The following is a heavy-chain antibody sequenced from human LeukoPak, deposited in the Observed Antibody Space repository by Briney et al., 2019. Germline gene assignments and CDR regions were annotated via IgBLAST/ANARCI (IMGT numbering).Heavy chain of an antibody. J-gene: IGHJ3*02. CDR2: IYYSGSA. Sequence: SETLSLTCTVSGGSISSSSYYWGWIRQPPGKGLEWIGSIYYSGSAYYSPSLKSRVTISVDTSKNQFSLKLTSVTAADTAVYYCARPPKNGSKKEAFDIWGQGTMVTVSS. V-gene: IGHV4-39*01. CDR3: ARPPKNGSKKEAFDI. D-gene: IGHD1-1*01. CDR1: GGSISSSSYY.